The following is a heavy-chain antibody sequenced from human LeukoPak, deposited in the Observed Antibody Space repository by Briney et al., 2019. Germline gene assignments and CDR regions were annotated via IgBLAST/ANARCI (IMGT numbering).Heavy chain of an antibody. Sequence: SETLSLTCTVSGYSISSGYYWGWIRQPPGKGLEWIGSIYHSGSTYYNPSLKSRVTISVDTSKNQFSLKLSSVTAADTAVYYCARLLDSSWYFYWGQGTLVTDSS. CDR1: GYSISSGYY. CDR2: IYHSGST. CDR3: ARLLDSSWYFY. D-gene: IGHD6-13*01. J-gene: IGHJ4*02. V-gene: IGHV4-38-2*02.